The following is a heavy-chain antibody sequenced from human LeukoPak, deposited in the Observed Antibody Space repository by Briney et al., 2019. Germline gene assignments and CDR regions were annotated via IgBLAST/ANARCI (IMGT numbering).Heavy chain of an antibody. J-gene: IGHJ4*02. CDR3: ARDRGYDYVWGSYNGVDY. CDR1: GFTFSSYS. D-gene: IGHD3-16*01. V-gene: IGHV3-21*01. CDR2: ISSSSSYI. Sequence: GGSLRLSCAASGFTFSSYSMNWVRQAPGKGLEWVSSISSSSSYIYYADSVKGRFTFSRDNAKNSLYLQMNSLRAEDTAVYYCARDRGYDYVWGSYNGVDYWGQGTLVTVSS.